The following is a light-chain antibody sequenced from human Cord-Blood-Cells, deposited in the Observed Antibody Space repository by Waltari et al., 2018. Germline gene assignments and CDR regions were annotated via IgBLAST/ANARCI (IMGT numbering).Light chain of an antibody. V-gene: IGLV3-19*01. Sequence: SPQLTQAPAVPVALGQTFRITCQGYSLSSSYESWYPQKPGQAPVLVIYVKNNRPSGIPDRFSGSSSGNTASLTITGAQAEDEADYYCNSRDSSGNHWVFGGGTKLTVL. J-gene: IGLJ3*02. CDR1: SLSSSY. CDR3: NSRDSSGNHWV. CDR2: VKN.